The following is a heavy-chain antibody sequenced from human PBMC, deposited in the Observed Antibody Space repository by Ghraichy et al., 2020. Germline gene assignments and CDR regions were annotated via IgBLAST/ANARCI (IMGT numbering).Heavy chain of an antibody. V-gene: IGHV4-4*07. CDR2: IYSSGNS. CDR1: GGPVTHYY. Sequence: SETLSLTCTVSGGPVTHYYWTWVRQPAGKGLEWIGRIYSSGNSDFNPSLRSRVTMSVDTSKTQFSLNLSSVTAADTAVYYCARGRDYDSSGYHLDYWGQRTLVTVSS. D-gene: IGHD3-22*01. CDR3: ARGRDYDSSGYHLDY. J-gene: IGHJ4*02.